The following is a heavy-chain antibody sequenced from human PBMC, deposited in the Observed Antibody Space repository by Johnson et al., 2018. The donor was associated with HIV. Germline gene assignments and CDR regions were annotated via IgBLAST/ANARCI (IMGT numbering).Heavy chain of an antibody. J-gene: IGHJ3*02. CDR1: GLTFRSYG. Sequence: QVQLVESGGGVVQPGRSLRLSCAASGLTFRSYGMHWVRQAPGKGLEWVAVIWYDGSNKYYADSVKGRFTVSRDNSKNTLYLQMNSLRAEDTAVYYCAKEYYNFWSGPDAFDIWGQGIMVTVSS. CDR2: IWYDGSNK. CDR3: AKEYYNFWSGPDAFDI. V-gene: IGHV3-33*06. D-gene: IGHD3-3*01.